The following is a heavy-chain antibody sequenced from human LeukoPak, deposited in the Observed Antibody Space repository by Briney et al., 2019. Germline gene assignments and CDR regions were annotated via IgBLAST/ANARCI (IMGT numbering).Heavy chain of an antibody. V-gene: IGHV5-51*01. CDR3: ARIAEWEFRGLHAFDI. CDR1: GYSFTSYW. CDR2: IYPGDSDT. D-gene: IGHD1-26*01. Sequence: GESLKISCKGSGYSFTSYWIGWVRQMPGKGLEWMGIIYPGDSDTRYSPSFQGQVTISADKSISTAYLQWSSLKASDTAMYYCARIAEWEFRGLHAFDIWGQGTMVTVSS. J-gene: IGHJ3*02.